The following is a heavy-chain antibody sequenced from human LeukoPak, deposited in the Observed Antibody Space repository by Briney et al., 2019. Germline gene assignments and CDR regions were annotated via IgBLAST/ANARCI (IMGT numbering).Heavy chain of an antibody. Sequence: SETLSLTCTVSGDSITSSDYYWGWIRQSPGKGLEWIGSIHYSGSTYYSPSLKSRVTIAVDTSKNQFSLKLNSVTAADTAVYYCARQGLSSSGWYLDWFDPWGKGTLVTVSS. CDR3: ARQGLSSSGWYLDWFDP. D-gene: IGHD6-19*01. CDR1: GDSITSSDYY. V-gene: IGHV4-39*01. J-gene: IGHJ5*02. CDR2: IHYSGST.